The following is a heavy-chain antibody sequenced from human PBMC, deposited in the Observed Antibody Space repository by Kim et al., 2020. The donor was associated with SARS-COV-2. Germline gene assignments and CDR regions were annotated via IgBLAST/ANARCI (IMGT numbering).Heavy chain of an antibody. V-gene: IGHV1-2*02. CDR1: GYTFTGYY. Sequence: ASVKVSCKASGYTFTGYYMHWVRQAPGQGLEWMGWINPNSGGTNYAQKFQGRVTMTRDTSISTAYMELSRLRSDDTAVYYCAREGQWELPSYGVDVWGQGTTATVSS. J-gene: IGHJ6*02. D-gene: IGHD1-26*01. CDR2: INPNSGGT. CDR3: AREGQWELPSYGVDV.